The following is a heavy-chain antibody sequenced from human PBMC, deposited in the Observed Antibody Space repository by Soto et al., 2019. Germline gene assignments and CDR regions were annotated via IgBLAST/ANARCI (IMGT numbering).Heavy chain of an antibody. CDR3: ARDVVVTAIDFVSGWFDP. V-gene: IGHV3-30-3*01. CDR1: GFTFSSYA. J-gene: IGHJ5*02. D-gene: IGHD2-21*02. Sequence: QVQLVESGGGVVQPGRSLRLSCAASGFTFSSYAMHWVRQAPGKGLEWVAVISYDGSNKYYADSVKGRFTISRDNSKNTLYLQMNSLRAEDTAVYYCARDVVVTAIDFVSGWFDPWGQGTLVTVSS. CDR2: ISYDGSNK.